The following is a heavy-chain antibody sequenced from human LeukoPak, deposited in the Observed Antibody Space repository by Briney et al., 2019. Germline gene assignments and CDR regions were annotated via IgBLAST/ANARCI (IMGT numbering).Heavy chain of an antibody. D-gene: IGHD6-13*01. J-gene: IGHJ4*02. CDR1: GVSISSYY. CDR3: ASFRGYGYFDY. V-gene: IGHV4-59*01. Sequence: SETLSLTCTVSGVSISSYYWSWIRQPPGKGLEWIGYIYYSGSTNYNPSLKSRVTISVDTSKNQFSLKLSSVTAADTAVYYCASFRGYGYFDYWGQGTLVTVSS. CDR2: IYYSGST.